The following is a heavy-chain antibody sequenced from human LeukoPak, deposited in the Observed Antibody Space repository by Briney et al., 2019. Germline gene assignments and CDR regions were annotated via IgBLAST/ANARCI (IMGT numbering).Heavy chain of an antibody. CDR1: GGSVSSGSYY. D-gene: IGHD3-10*01. Sequence: PSETLSLTCAVYGGSVSSGSYYWRWIRQPTGKGLEWIGYIYYSGSTNHNPSLKSRVTISVDTSKNQFSLKLSSVTAADTAVYYCARGLYYGSGSYYNVRFSWFDPWGQGTLVTVSS. CDR3: ARGLYYGSGSYYNVRFSWFDP. V-gene: IGHV4-61*01. CDR2: IYYSGST. J-gene: IGHJ5*02.